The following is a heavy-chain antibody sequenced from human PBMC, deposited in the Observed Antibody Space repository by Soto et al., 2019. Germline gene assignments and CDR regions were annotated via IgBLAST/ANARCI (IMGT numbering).Heavy chain of an antibody. V-gene: IGHV2-70*01. CDR1: GFSLSTSGMC. CDR3: ARRTYYYDSSGYYHLFDY. D-gene: IGHD3-22*01. CDR2: IDWDDDK. Sequence: SGPTLVNPTQTLTLTCTFSGFSLSTSGMCVSWIRQPPGKALEWLALIDWDDDKYYSTSLKTRLTISKDTSKNQVVLTMTNMDPVDTATYYCARRTYYYDSSGYYHLFDYWGQGTLVTVSS. J-gene: IGHJ4*02.